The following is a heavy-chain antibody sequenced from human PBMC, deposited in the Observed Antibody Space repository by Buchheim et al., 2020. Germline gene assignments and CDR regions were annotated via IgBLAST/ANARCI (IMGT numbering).Heavy chain of an antibody. CDR3: ATYDFWSGYPAGYFDY. J-gene: IGHJ4*02. Sequence: EVQLLKSGGGLVQPGGSLRLSCAASGFTFSSYAMSWVRQAPGKGLEWVSAISGSGGSTYYADSVKGRFPISRDNSKNTLHLQMNSLRAEDTAVYYCATYDFWSGYPAGYFDYWGQGTL. V-gene: IGHV3-23*01. CDR1: GFTFSSYA. CDR2: ISGSGGST. D-gene: IGHD3-3*01.